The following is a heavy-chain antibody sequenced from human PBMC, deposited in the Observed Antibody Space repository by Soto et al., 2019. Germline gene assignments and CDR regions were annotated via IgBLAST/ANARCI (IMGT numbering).Heavy chain of an antibody. D-gene: IGHD3-16*01. CDR2: ISGSSTI. V-gene: IGHV3-48*02. J-gene: IGHJ6*02. CDR3: ARVGLGLFGMDV. CDR1: GFTFSSDS. Sequence: EVQLVESGGGLVQPGGSWRVSCAASGFTFSSDSINWVRQAPGKGLEWVSYISGSSTIYYADSVKGRFTISRDNAKNSLYLQMNSLRDEDTAVYYCARVGLGLFGMDVWGQGTTVTVSS.